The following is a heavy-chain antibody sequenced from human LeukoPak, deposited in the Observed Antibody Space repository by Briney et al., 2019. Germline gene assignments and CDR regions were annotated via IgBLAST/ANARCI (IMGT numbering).Heavy chain of an antibody. Sequence: ASVKVSCTASRYTFTGYYMHWVRQAPGQGLEWMGWINPNSGGTNYAQKFQGGVTMTRDTSISTAYMELSRLRSDDTAVYYCARTGSWTKNYNWFDPWGQGTLVTVSS. V-gene: IGHV1-2*02. CDR3: ARTGSWTKNYNWFDP. J-gene: IGHJ5*02. CDR1: RYTFTGYY. CDR2: INPNSGGT. D-gene: IGHD6-13*01.